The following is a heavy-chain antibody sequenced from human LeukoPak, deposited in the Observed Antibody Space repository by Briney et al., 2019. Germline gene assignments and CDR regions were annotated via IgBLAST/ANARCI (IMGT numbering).Heavy chain of an antibody. D-gene: IGHD5-12*01. V-gene: IGHV4-39*07. CDR2: IYYSGST. Sequence: SSETLSLTCTVSGGSISSSSYYWGWIRQPPGKGLEWIGSIYYSGSTYYNPSLKSRVTISVDKSKNQFSLKLSSVTAADTAVYYCARVPDIVATQLDYWGQGTLVTVSS. CDR1: GGSISSSSYY. CDR3: ARVPDIVATQLDY. J-gene: IGHJ4*02.